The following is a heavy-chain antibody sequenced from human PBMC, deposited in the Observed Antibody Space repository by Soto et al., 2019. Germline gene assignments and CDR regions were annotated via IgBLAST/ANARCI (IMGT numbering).Heavy chain of an antibody. CDR3: ARVYYDFWSGYYYYYMDV. CDR1: GFTFSSYS. V-gene: IGHV3-48*01. D-gene: IGHD3-3*01. J-gene: IGHJ6*03. CDR2: ISSSSSTI. Sequence: GGSLRLSCAASGFTFSSYSMNWVRQAPGKGLEWVSYISSSSSTIYYADSVKGRFTISRDNAKNSLYLQMNSLRAEDTAVYYCARVYYDFWSGYYYYYMDVWGKGTTVTVSS.